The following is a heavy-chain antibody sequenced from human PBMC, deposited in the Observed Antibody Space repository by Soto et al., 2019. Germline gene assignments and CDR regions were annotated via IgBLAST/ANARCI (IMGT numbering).Heavy chain of an antibody. CDR3: ARDPLLPKYRDYGMDV. Sequence: ASVKVSCKASGYTFTSYGISWVRQAPGQGLEWMGWISAYNGNTNYAQKLQGRVTMTTDTSTSTAYMGLRSLRSDDTAVYYCARDPLLPKYRDYGMDVWGQGTTVTVSS. V-gene: IGHV1-18*01. D-gene: IGHD3-22*01. CDR1: GYTFTSYG. CDR2: ISAYNGNT. J-gene: IGHJ6*02.